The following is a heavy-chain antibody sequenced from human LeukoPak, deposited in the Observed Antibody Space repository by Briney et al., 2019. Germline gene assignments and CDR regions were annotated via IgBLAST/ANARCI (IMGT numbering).Heavy chain of an antibody. CDR1: GYTFTDYY. Sequence: ASVKVSCRASGYTFTDYYMHWVRQAPGQGVEWMGWINPNTGGTNYAQMFQGRVTMTRDTSISTAYMELTGLRSDDTAVYFCARKGGPRVNAFDIWGQGTMVTVSS. J-gene: IGHJ3*02. CDR3: ARKGGPRVNAFDI. D-gene: IGHD1-14*01. V-gene: IGHV1-2*02. CDR2: INPNTGGT.